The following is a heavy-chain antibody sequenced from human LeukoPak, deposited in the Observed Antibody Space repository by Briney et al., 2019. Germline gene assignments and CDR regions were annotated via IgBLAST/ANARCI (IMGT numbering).Heavy chain of an antibody. CDR3: ARPLRRGQTYGMDV. V-gene: IGHV4-59*08. CDR2: IYYSGST. CDR1: GGSLISYF. J-gene: IGHJ6*02. Sequence: PSKTLSLTRTVPGGSLISYFWSWIRQPPGKGLEWSGYIYYSGSTNYNPSLKSRVTISVDTSKNQFSLKLSSVTAADTAVYYCARPLRRGQTYGMDVWGQGTTVTVSS.